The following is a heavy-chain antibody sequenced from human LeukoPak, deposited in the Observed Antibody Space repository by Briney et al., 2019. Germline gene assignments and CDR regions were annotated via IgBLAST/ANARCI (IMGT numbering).Heavy chain of an antibody. Sequence: GGSLRLSCAASGFTVSSNYMSWGRQAQGKGLEWVSVIYSGGSTYYADSVKGRFTISRDNSKNTLYLQMNSLRAEDTAVYYCARGMGTRGAARPGYYMDVWGKGTTVTVSS. CDR3: ARGMGTRGAARPGYYMDV. CDR2: IYSGGST. CDR1: GFTVSSNY. J-gene: IGHJ6*03. V-gene: IGHV3-66*02. D-gene: IGHD6-6*01.